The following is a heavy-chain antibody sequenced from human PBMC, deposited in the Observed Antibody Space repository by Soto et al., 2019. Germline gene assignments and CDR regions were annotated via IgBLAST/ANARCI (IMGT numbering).Heavy chain of an antibody. V-gene: IGHV1-69*13. CDR1: GGTFSSYA. Sequence: ASVKVSCKASGGTFSSYAISWVRQAPGQGLEWMGGIIPIFGTANYAQKFQGRVTITADESTSTAYMELSSLRSEDTAVYYCARSIHWVRPYYYGMDVWGQGTTVTAP. CDR2: IIPIFGTA. CDR3: ARSIHWVRPYYYGMDV. D-gene: IGHD3-16*01. J-gene: IGHJ6*02.